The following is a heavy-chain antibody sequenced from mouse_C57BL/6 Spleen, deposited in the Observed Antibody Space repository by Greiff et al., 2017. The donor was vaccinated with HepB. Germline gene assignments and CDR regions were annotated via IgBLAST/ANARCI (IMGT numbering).Heavy chain of an antibody. D-gene: IGHD1-1*01. CDR1: GYAFSSSW. V-gene: IGHV1-82*01. CDR2: IYPGDGDT. CDR3: ARESDYGSSYGAY. J-gene: IGHJ3*01. Sequence: QVQLQQSGPELVKPGASVKISCKASGYAFSSSWMNWVKQRPGKGLEWIGRIYPGDGDTNYNGKFKGKATLTADKSSSTAYMQLSSLTYEDSAVYFCARESDYGSSYGAYWGQGTLVTVSA.